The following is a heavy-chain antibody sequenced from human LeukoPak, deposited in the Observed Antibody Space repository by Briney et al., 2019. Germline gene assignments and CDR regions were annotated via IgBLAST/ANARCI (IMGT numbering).Heavy chain of an antibody. CDR3: ARDHPLYYDFWSGYSFDP. CDR2: INPNSGGT. J-gene: IGHJ5*02. Sequence: ASVKVSCKASGGTFSSYAISWVRQAPGQGLEWMGWINPNSGGTNYAQKFQGRVTMTRDTSISTAYMELSRLRSDDTAVYYCARDHPLYYDFWSGYSFDPWGQGTLVTVSS. D-gene: IGHD3-3*01. V-gene: IGHV1-2*02. CDR1: GGTFSSYA.